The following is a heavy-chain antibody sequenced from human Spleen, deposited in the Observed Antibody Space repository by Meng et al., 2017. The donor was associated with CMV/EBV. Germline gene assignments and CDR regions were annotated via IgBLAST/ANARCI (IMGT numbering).Heavy chain of an antibody. CDR2: IYYSGST. Sequence: GSLRLSCTVSGGSISSSSYYWGWIRQPPGKGLEWIGSIYYSGSTYYNPSLKSRVTISVDTSKNQFSLKLNSVTAADTAVYYCGREQPSLTIFRAHAFDIWGQGTMVTVSS. V-gene: IGHV4-39*07. CDR3: GREQPSLTIFRAHAFDI. D-gene: IGHD3-3*01. J-gene: IGHJ3*02. CDR1: GGSISSSSYY.